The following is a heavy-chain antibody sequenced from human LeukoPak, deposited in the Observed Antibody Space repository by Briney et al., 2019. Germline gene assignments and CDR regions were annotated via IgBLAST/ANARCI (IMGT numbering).Heavy chain of an antibody. D-gene: IGHD4-17*01. CDR2: ISAYNGNT. CDR3: AIDYGDFYYFDY. CDR1: GYTCTGYY. J-gene: IGHJ4*02. Sequence: ASVKVSCKASGYTCTGYYMHWVRKAPGQGLEWTGWISAYNGNTNYAQKLQGRVTMTTDTSTSTAYMELRSLRSDDTAVYYCAIDYGDFYYFDYWGQGTLVTVSS. V-gene: IGHV1-18*04.